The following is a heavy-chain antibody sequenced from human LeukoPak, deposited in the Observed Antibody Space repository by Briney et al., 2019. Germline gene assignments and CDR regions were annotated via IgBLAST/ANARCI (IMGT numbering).Heavy chain of an antibody. CDR1: GFTVSSNY. Sequence: GGSLRLSCAATGFTVSSNYMSWVRQAPGKGLEWVSVIYSGGSTYYADSVKGRFTISRDDSKNTLYLQMNSLRAEDTAVYYCARSDKTGTGNYWGQGTLVTVSS. V-gene: IGHV3-66*01. J-gene: IGHJ4*02. CDR3: ARSDKTGTGNY. CDR2: IYSGGST. D-gene: IGHD1/OR15-1a*01.